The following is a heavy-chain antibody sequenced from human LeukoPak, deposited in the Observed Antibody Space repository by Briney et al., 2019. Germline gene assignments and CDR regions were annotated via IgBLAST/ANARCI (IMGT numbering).Heavy chain of an antibody. CDR2: INPSGGST. D-gene: IGHD4-23*01. CDR1: GYTFTSTF. J-gene: IGHJ4*02. V-gene: IGHV1-46*01. CDR3: ARYGNRIDY. Sequence: ASVKVSCKAFGYTFTSTFLPWGRQPPGQGLEWMGIINPSGGSTSYAQKFQGRVTMTRDTSTSTVYMELSSLRSEDTAVYYCARYGNRIDYWGQGTLVTVSS.